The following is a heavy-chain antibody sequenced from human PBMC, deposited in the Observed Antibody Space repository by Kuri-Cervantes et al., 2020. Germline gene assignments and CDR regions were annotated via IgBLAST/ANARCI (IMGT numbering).Heavy chain of an antibody. J-gene: IGHJ6*03. CDR1: GFTFDDYA. D-gene: IGHD2-15*01. CDR3: AKGDCSGGSCYFYYYYYMDV. V-gene: IGHV3-9*01. CDR2: ISWNSGSI. Sequence: SLKISCAASGFTFDDYAMHWVRQAPGKGLEWVSSISWNSGSIGYADSVKGRFTISRDNAKNSLYLQMNSLRAEDTALYYCAKGDCSGGSCYFYYYYYMDVWGKGTTVTVSS.